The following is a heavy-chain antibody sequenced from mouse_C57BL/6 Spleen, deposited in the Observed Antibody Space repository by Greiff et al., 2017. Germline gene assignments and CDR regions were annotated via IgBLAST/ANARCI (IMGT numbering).Heavy chain of an antibody. CDR2: IWSGGST. V-gene: IGHV2-2*01. Sequence: VQLQQSGPGLVQPSQSLSITCTVSGFSLTSYGVHWVRQSPGKGLEWLGVIWSGGSTDYNAAFISRLSISKDNSKSQVFFKMNSLRADDTAIYYCAILGFDYWGQGTTLTVSS. D-gene: IGHD4-1*01. J-gene: IGHJ2*01. CDR3: AILGFDY. CDR1: GFSLTSYG.